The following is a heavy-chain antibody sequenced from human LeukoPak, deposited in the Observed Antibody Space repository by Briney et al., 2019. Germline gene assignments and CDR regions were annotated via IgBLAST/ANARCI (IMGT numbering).Heavy chain of an antibody. V-gene: IGHV4-39*01. CDR3: ASSSSSSSYYYYMDV. J-gene: IGHJ6*03. CDR2: IYYSGST. CDR1: GGSISSYY. D-gene: IGHD6-6*01. Sequence: SETLSLTCTVSGGSISSYYWGWIRQPPGKGLEWIGSIYYSGSTYYNPSLKSRVTISVDTSKNQFSLKLSSVTAADTAVYYCASSSSSSSYYYYMDVWGKGTTVTVSS.